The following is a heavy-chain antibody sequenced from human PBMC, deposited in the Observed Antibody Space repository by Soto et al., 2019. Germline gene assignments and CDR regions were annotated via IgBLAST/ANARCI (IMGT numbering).Heavy chain of an antibody. D-gene: IGHD3-10*01. CDR2: ISCSGGST. Sequence: GGSLRLSCAASGFTFSSYAMSWVRQAPGKGLEWVSTISCSGGSTHYADSVKVRFTISRDNSKNTLYLQMNSLRADDTAVYFCEKDPPYGAGYLDXWGQGTPVTVS. V-gene: IGHV3-23*01. CDR3: EKDPPYGAGYLDX. J-gene: IGHJ4*02. CDR1: GFTFSSYA.